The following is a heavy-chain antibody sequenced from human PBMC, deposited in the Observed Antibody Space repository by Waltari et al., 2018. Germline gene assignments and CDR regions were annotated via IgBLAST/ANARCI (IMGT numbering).Heavy chain of an antibody. J-gene: IGHJ2*01. CDR1: GFTFSDHY. CDR3: ARDSSGRPYFDL. Sequence: EVQLVESGGGLVQPGGSLRLSCAASGFTFSDHYMDWVRQAPGKGLEWVGRTRNKANSYTTEYAASVKGRFTISRDDSKNSLYLQMNSLKTEDTAVYYCARDSSGRPYFDLWGRGTLVTVSS. CDR2: TRNKANSYTT. V-gene: IGHV3-72*01. D-gene: IGHD6-19*01.